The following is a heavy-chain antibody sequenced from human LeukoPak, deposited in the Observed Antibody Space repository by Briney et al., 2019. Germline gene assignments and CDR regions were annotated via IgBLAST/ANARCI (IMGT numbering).Heavy chain of an antibody. J-gene: IGHJ4*02. V-gene: IGHV1-46*01. CDR2: INPSGGST. Sequence: ASVKVSCKASVYTFTRYYMHWVRQAPGQGLEWMGIINPSGGSTSYAQKFQGRVTMTRDTSTSTVYMELSSLRSEDTALYYCARERFTGSSWQLYYFDYWGQGTLVTVSS. CDR1: VYTFTRYY. D-gene: IGHD6-13*01. CDR3: ARERFTGSSWQLYYFDY.